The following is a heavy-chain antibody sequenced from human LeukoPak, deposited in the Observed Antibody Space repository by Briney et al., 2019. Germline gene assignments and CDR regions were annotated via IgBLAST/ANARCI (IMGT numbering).Heavy chain of an antibody. J-gene: IGHJ6*03. V-gene: IGHV3-11*04. Sequence: GGSLRLSCAASGFTFSDYYMSWIRQAPGKGLEWVSYISSSGSTIYYADSVKGRFTISRDNAKNSLYLQMNSLRAEDTAVYYCARDASPYYYYYVDVWGKGTTVTVSS. CDR1: GFTFSDYY. CDR2: ISSSGSTI. CDR3: ARDASPYYYYYVDV.